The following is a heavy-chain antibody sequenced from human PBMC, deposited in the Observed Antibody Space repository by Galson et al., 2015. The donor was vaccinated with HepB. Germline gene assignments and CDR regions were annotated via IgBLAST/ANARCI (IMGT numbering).Heavy chain of an antibody. CDR1: GYSFTNYW. CDR3: ARLQYGSSPFDY. Sequence: QSGAEVKKPGESLRISCKGSGYSFTNYWIGWVRQMPGKGLEWMGIIYPRDSKTRYSPSFQGQVTISADRSISAAYLHWSSLKASDTAMYYCARLQYGSSPFDYWGQGTLVTVSS. CDR2: IYPRDSKT. J-gene: IGHJ4*02. V-gene: IGHV5-51*03. D-gene: IGHD6-19*01.